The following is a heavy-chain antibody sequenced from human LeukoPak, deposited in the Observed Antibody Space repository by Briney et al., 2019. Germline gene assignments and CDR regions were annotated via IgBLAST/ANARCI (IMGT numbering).Heavy chain of an antibody. Sequence: SQTLSLTCTVSGGSISSYYWSWIRQPPGKGLEWIGYIYYSGSTNYNPSLKSRVTISVDTSKNQFSLKLSSVTAADTAVYYCARHVSYDYGDYGHFDYWGQGTLVTVSS. CDR3: ARHVSYDYGDYGHFDY. J-gene: IGHJ4*02. CDR1: GGSISSYY. V-gene: IGHV4-59*08. CDR2: IYYSGST. D-gene: IGHD4-17*01.